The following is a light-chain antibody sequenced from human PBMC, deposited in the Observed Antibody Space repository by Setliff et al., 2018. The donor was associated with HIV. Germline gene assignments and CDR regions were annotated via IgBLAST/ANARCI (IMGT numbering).Light chain of an antibody. CDR2: EVR. Sequence: ALTQPASVSGSPGQSITISCTGTSSDVGGYSHISWYQQHPGKAPKLIIYEVRNRPSGVSNRFSGSKSGNTASLTISGLQAEDEADYYCSSYAVTNTLPFGTGTKVTVL. CDR3: SSYAVTNTLP. V-gene: IGLV2-14*01. CDR1: SSDVGGYSH. J-gene: IGLJ1*01.